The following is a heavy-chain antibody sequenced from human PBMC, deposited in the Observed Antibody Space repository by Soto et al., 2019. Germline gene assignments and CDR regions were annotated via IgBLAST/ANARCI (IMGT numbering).Heavy chain of an antibody. CDR1: GFTFSRYA. CDR3: ARVSSYDFWSGYLTGFAFDI. D-gene: IGHD3-3*01. J-gene: IGHJ3*02. Sequence: GGSLRLSCAASGFTFSRYAMHWVRQAPGKGLEYVSAISSNGGSTYYANSVKGRFTISRDNSKNTLYLQMGSLRAEDMAVYYCARVSSYDFWSGYLTGFAFDIWGQGTMVTVSS. CDR2: ISSNGGST. V-gene: IGHV3-64*01.